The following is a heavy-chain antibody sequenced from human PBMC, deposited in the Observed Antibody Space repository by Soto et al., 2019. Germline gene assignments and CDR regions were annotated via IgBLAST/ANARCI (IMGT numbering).Heavy chain of an antibody. CDR1: GGSISSSSYY. CDR3: ARELPAGDPGPIDY. D-gene: IGHD7-27*01. Sequence: QLQLQESGPGLVKPSETLSLTCTVSGGSISSSSYYWGWIRQPPGKGLEWIGSIYYSGSTYYNPSLKSRVTISVDTSKNQFSLKLSSVTAADTAVYYCARELPAGDPGPIDYWGQGTLVTVSS. J-gene: IGHJ4*02. V-gene: IGHV4-39*02. CDR2: IYYSGST.